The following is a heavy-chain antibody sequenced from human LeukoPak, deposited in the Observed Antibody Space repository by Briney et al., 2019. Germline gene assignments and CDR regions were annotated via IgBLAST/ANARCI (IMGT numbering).Heavy chain of an antibody. D-gene: IGHD3-10*01. Sequence: GRSLRLSCAASGFTFSSYGMHWVRQAPGKGLEWVSVIYSDGNTYYADSVKGRFTISRDNSENALYLQMNSLRAEDAAVYYCARGSRGSGSSDWGQGTLVTVSS. J-gene: IGHJ4*02. V-gene: IGHV3-66*01. CDR3: ARGSRGSGSSD. CDR2: IYSDGNT. CDR1: GFTFSSYG.